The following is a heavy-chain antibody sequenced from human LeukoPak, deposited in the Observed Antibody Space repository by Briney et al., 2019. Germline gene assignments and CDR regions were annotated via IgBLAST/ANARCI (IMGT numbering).Heavy chain of an antibody. Sequence: PGRSLRLSCAASGFTFSSYGMHWVRQAPGKGLEWVALISNDGSNEYYADSIKGRFTISRDNSKNTLYLQMNSLRAEDTAVYYCARDLGRVVVPAAISAFDIWGQGTMVTVSS. CDR3: ARDLGRVVVPAAISAFDI. CDR2: ISNDGSNE. J-gene: IGHJ3*02. CDR1: GFTFSSYG. D-gene: IGHD2-2*01. V-gene: IGHV3-30*03.